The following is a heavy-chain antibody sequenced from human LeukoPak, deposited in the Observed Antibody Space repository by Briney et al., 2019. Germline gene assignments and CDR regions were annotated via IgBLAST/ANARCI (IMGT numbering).Heavy chain of an antibody. J-gene: IGHJ5*02. CDR2: INPSGGST. CDR1: GYTFTSYY. Sequence: ASVKVSCKSSGYTFTSYYMHWVRQAPGQGLEWMGIINPSGGSTSYAQKFQGRVTMTRDTSTSTVYMELSSLRSEDTAVYYCARDLRYYYDSSGYSHGFWFDPWGQGTLVTVSS. V-gene: IGHV1-46*01. D-gene: IGHD3-22*01. CDR3: ARDLRYYYDSSGYSHGFWFDP.